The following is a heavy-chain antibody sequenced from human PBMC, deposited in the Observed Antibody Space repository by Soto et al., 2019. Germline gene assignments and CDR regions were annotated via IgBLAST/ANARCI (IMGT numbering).Heavy chain of an antibody. J-gene: IGHJ6*03. V-gene: IGHV4-34*01. CDR2: IYYSGST. CDR1: GGSFSGYY. D-gene: IGHD3-3*01. CDR3: ARSIDYDFWSGYHLPEDMDV. Sequence: PSETLSLTCAVYGGSFSGYYWSWIRQPPGKGLEWIGSIYYSGSTYYNPSLKSRVTISVDTSKNQFSLKLSSVTAADTAVYYCARSIDYDFWSGYHLPEDMDVWGKGTTVTVSS.